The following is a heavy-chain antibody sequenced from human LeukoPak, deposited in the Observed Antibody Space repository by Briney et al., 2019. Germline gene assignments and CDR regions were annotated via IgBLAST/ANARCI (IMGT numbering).Heavy chain of an antibody. CDR1: GFTFSSYS. V-gene: IGHV3-48*01. CDR2: ISSSSSTI. Sequence: GGSLRLSCAVSGFTFSSYSMNWVRQAPGKGLEWVSYISSSSSTIYYADSVKGRFTISRDNAKNSLYLQMNSLRAEDTAVYYCARDMTTVTTAYFHHWGQGTLVTVSS. CDR3: ARDMTTVTTAYFHH. J-gene: IGHJ1*01. D-gene: IGHD4-17*01.